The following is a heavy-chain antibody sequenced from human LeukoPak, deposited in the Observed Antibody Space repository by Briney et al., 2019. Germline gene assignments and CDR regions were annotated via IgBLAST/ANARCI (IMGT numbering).Heavy chain of an antibody. D-gene: IGHD4-17*01. J-gene: IGHJ4*02. Sequence: PSETLSLTCTVSGGSISSYYWSWIRQPPGKGLEWIGYIYYSGSTNYNPSLKSRVTISVDTSKNQFSLKLSSVTAADTAVYYCARDYGDYMYDYWGQGTLVTVSS. V-gene: IGHV4-59*01. CDR3: ARDYGDYMYDY. CDR1: GGSISSYY. CDR2: IYYSGST.